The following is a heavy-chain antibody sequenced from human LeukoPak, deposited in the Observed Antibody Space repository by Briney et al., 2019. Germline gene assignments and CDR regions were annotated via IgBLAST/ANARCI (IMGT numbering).Heavy chain of an antibody. CDR1: GFTFSSYA. CDR3: AKDRGANAFYI. J-gene: IGHJ3*02. V-gene: IGHV3-23*01. CDR2: ISGSGGST. D-gene: IGHD3-10*01. Sequence: PGGSLRLSCAASGFTFSSYAMSWVRQAPGRGLEWVSAISGSGGSTYYADSVKGRFTISRDNSKNTLYLQMNSPRAEDPAVYYCAKDRGANAFYIWGQGTMVTVSS.